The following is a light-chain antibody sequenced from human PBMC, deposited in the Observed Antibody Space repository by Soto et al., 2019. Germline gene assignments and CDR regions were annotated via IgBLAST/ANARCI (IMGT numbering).Light chain of an antibody. Sequence: EIVLTQSPATLSLSPGERATLSCRASQSVGSFLAWYQQKSGQTPRLLIYDASNRAPGIPARFGGSGSGTDFTLTSSSLEPEDFAVYSCQHRSNWLGIFGPGTKVDIK. J-gene: IGKJ3*01. CDR3: QHRSNWLGI. CDR2: DAS. CDR1: QSVGSF. V-gene: IGKV3-11*01.